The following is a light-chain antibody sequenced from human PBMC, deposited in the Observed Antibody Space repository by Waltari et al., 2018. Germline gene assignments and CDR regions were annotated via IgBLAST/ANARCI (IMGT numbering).Light chain of an antibody. V-gene: IGLV1-44*01. CDR1: SSNIGSNT. CDR3: AAWDDSLNGPWV. Sequence: QSVLTQPPSASGTPGQRVTISCSGSSSNIGSNTVNWYQQLPGTAPKLLIYSNKQRPSGVPDRFSGSKSGTSASLAISGLKSEDEADYYCAAWDDSLNGPWVFGGGTKLTVL. CDR2: SNK. J-gene: IGLJ3*02.